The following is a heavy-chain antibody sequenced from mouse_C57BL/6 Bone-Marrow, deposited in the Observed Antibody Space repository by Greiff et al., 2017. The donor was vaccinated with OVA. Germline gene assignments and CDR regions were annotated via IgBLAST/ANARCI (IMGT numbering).Heavy chain of an antibody. CDR2: IDPANGDT. CDR3: TTGLLRLDY. V-gene: IGHV14-4*01. CDR1: GFNIKDDY. J-gene: IGHJ4*01. Sequence: VQLKQSGAELVRPGASVKLSCTASGFNIKDDYMHWVKQRPEQGLEWIGWIDPANGDTEYASKFQGKATITADTSSNTAYLQLSSLTSEDTAVYYCTTGLLRLDYWGQGTSVTVSS. D-gene: IGHD2-3*01.